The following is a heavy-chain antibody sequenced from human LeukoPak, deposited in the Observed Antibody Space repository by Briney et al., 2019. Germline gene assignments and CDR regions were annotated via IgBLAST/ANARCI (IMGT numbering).Heavy chain of an antibody. V-gene: IGHV1-18*01. CDR3: AKASNLRSLEWLSDY. J-gene: IGHJ4*02. Sequence: ASVKVSCKASGYTFTSYGISWVRQAPGQGLEWMGWISAYNGNTNYAQKLQGRVTMTTDTSTSTAYMELRSLRSDDTAVYYCAKASNLRSLEWLSDYWGQGTLVTVSS. D-gene: IGHD3-3*01. CDR1: GYTFTSYG. CDR2: ISAYNGNT.